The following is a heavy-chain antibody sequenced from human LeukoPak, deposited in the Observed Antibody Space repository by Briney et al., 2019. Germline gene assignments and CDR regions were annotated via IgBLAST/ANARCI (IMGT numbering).Heavy chain of an antibody. Sequence: PGGSLRLSCAASGFTFSSYGMHWVRQAPGKGQEWVAFIRYDGSNKYYADSVKGRFTISRDNSKNTLYLQMNSLRAEDTAVYYCAIMTLRGSGWYDGVDYWGQGTLVTVSS. J-gene: IGHJ4*02. V-gene: IGHV3-30*02. CDR2: IRYDGSNK. D-gene: IGHD6-19*01. CDR1: GFTFSSYG. CDR3: AIMTLRGSGWYDGVDY.